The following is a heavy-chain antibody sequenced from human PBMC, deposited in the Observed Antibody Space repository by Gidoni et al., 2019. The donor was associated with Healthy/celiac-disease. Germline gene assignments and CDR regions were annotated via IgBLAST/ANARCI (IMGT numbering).Heavy chain of an antibody. CDR3: ARQEWELGGNAFDI. D-gene: IGHD1-26*01. J-gene: IGHJ3*02. CDR1: GFPSSDYR. V-gene: IGHV3-11*01. Sequence: QVQPVASGGGLVMPGGSLSFSCPAPGFPSSDYRMSWIRQAPGKGLEWVSYISSSGSTIYYADSVKGRFTISRDNAKNSLYLQMSSRRAENTAVYYCARQEWELGGNAFDIWGQGTMVTVSS. CDR2: ISSSGSTI.